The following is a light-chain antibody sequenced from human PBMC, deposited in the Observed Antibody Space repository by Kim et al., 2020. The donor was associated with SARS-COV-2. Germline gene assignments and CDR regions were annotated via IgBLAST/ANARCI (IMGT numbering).Light chain of an antibody. CDR2: GAF. J-gene: IGKJ2*01. Sequence: LHPGERATLSCRASQSLDTNYLAWYQQKPGQAPRLLLSGAFTRATGISDRFSGSASGTLFTLSISRLEAEDSAIYYCQQFNSPPSTFGQGTKLEI. CDR1: QSLDTNY. CDR3: QQFNSPPST. V-gene: IGKV3-20*01.